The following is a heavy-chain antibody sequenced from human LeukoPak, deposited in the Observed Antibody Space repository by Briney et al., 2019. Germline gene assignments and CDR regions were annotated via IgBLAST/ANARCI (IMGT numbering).Heavy chain of an antibody. CDR2: IYYSGSA. J-gene: IGHJ3*02. D-gene: IGHD4-23*01. V-gene: IGHV4-39*01. Sequence: SETLTLTCTVSSGSISSSSYYWGRIRQPPGKGLEWIGSIYYSGSAYYNPSLKSRFTISVYTSKNQFSLKLSFVTAADTAVYYCARRHAHLLDGDNNQFAFNIWGQGTMVTVSS. CDR3: ARRHAHLLDGDNNQFAFNI. CDR1: SGSISSSSYY.